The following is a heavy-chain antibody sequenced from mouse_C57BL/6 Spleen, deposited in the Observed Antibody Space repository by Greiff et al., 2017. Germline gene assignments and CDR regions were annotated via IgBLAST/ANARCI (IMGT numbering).Heavy chain of an antibody. J-gene: IGHJ4*01. D-gene: IGHD2-4*01. CDR1: GFTFSDYG. V-gene: IGHV5-17*01. CDR2: ISSGSSTI. CDR3: ARGNYDDDYAMDY. Sequence: EVMLVESGGGLVKPGGSLKLSCAASGFTFSDYGMHWVRQAPEKGLEWVAYISSGSSTIYYADTVKGRFTISRDNAKNTLFLQMTSLRSEDTAMYYCARGNYDDDYAMDYWGQGTSVTVSS.